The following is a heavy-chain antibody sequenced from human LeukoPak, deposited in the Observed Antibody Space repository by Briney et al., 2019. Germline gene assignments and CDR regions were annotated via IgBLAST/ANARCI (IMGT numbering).Heavy chain of an antibody. CDR2: ASDTGRT. V-gene: IGHV4-59*11. D-gene: IGHD3-22*01. Sequence: SETLSPTCTVSGGSLSGHYWSWIRQPPGKRLEWIGYASDTGRTKYNPSLQSRVTISIDTSKSQFPLKLTSVTSADTAVYSCARLLDNDISGDPDTFDVWGQGTTVIVSS. CDR3: ARLLDNDISGDPDTFDV. CDR1: GGSLSGHY. J-gene: IGHJ3*01.